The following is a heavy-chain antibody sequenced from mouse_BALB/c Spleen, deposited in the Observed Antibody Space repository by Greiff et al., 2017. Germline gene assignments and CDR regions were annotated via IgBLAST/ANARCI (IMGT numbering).Heavy chain of an antibody. D-gene: IGHD1-1*01. J-gene: IGHJ4*01. CDR3: ARITTVVMDY. CDR1: GFTFSSYA. V-gene: IGHV5-9-4*01. CDR2: ISSGGSYT. Sequence: EVKVVESGGGLVKPGGSLKLSCAASGFTFSSYAMSWVRQSPEKRLEWVAEISSGGSYTYYPDTVTGRFTISRDNAKNTLYLEMSSLRSEDTAMYYCARITTVVMDYWGQGTSVTVSS.